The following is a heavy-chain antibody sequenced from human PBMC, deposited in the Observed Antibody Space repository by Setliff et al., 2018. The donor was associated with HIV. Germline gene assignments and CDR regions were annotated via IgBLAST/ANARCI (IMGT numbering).Heavy chain of an antibody. Sequence: SETLSLTCAVYGGSFSGYYWSWIRQPPGKGLEWIGEINHSGNTNYNPSLKSRVTISVDTSKNQFTLNLNSVTAADTAVYYCATHCTSTSCYSAGLDYWGQGTLVTVSS. CDR1: GGSFSGYY. V-gene: IGHV4-34*01. CDR3: ATHCTSTSCYSAGLDY. J-gene: IGHJ4*02. D-gene: IGHD2-2*01. CDR2: INHSGNT.